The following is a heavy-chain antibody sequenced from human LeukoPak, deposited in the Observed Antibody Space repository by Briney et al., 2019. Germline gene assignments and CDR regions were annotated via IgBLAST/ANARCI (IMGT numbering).Heavy chain of an antibody. J-gene: IGHJ3*02. Sequence: SETLSLTCTVSGGSISTSSYYWGWVRQPPGKGLEWIGNIFYSGSTYYSPSLKSRVTISLDTSKNQFSLKLSSVTAADTAVYYCARVTELNDAFDIWGQGTMVTVSS. CDR1: GGSISTSSYY. V-gene: IGHV4-39*07. CDR3: ARVTELNDAFDI. D-gene: IGHD1-14*01. CDR2: IFYSGST.